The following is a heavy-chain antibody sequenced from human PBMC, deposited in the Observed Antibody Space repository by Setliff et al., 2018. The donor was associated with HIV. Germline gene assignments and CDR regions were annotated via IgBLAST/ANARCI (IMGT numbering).Heavy chain of an antibody. J-gene: IGHJ5*02. CDR1: GGSISSSTYY. CDR3: ARAPYVSGSFGWFDP. Sequence: SETLSLTCTVPGGSISSSTYYWNWFRQSPGKGLEWIGYMSYTGINNYNPSLKSLVTISLDTSKNQFSLKLTSVTAADTAVYYCARAPYVSGSFGWFDPWGQGTLVTVSS. CDR2: MSYTGIN. D-gene: IGHD3-10*01. V-gene: IGHV4-31*01.